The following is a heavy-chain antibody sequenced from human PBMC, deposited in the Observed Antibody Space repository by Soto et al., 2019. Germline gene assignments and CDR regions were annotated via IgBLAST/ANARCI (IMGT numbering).Heavy chain of an antibody. CDR1: GFTFSSYG. Sequence: GGSLRLSCAASGFTFSSYGMHWVRQAPGKGLEWVAVIWYDGSNKYYADSVKGRFTISRDNSKNTLYLQMNSLRAEDTAVYYCARGGSSSWLYYFDYWGQGTLVTVSS. CDR3: ARGGSSSWLYYFDY. CDR2: IWYDGSNK. V-gene: IGHV3-33*01. D-gene: IGHD6-13*01. J-gene: IGHJ4*02.